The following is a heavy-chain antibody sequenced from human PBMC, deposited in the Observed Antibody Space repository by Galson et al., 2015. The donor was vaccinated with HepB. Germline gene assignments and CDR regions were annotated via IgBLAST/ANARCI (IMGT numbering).Heavy chain of an antibody. J-gene: IGHJ6*02. CDR3: AKDVVVVPAAHYGMDV. Sequence: SLRLSCAASGFTFSSYGMHWVRQAPGKGLEWVAFIRYDGSNKYYADSVKGRFTISRDNSKNTLYLQMNSLRAEDTAVYYCAKDVVVVPAAHYGMDVWGQGTTVTASS. CDR1: GFTFSSYG. CDR2: IRYDGSNK. D-gene: IGHD2-2*01. V-gene: IGHV3-30*02.